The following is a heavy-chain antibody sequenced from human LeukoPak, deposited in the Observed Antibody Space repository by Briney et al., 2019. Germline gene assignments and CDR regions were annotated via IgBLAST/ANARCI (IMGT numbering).Heavy chain of an antibody. CDR1: GGSFSGYY. CDR2: INHSGST. Sequence: PSETLSLTYAVYGGSFSGYYWSWIRQPSGKGLEWIGEINHSGSTNYNPSLKSRVTISVDTSKNQFSLKLSSVTAADTAVYYCARSIVVVPAAIPRSGTYYDFWSAKKPHSIHYGMDVWGQGTTVIVSS. D-gene: IGHD2-2*01. J-gene: IGHJ6*02. V-gene: IGHV4-34*01. CDR3: ARSIVVVPAAIPRSGTYYDFWSAKKPHSIHYGMDV.